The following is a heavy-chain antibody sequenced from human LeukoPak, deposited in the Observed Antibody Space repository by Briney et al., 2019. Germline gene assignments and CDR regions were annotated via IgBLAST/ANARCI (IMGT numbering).Heavy chain of an antibody. J-gene: IGHJ4*02. V-gene: IGHV4-39*01. Sequence: PSETLSLTCTVPGGSISSSSYYWGWIRQPPGKGLEWIGSIYYSGSTYYNPSLKSRVTISVDTSKNQFSLKLSSVTAADTAVYYCARQGRSDYFDYWGQGTLVTVSS. CDR1: GGSISSSSYY. CDR3: ARQGRSDYFDY. CDR2: IYYSGST.